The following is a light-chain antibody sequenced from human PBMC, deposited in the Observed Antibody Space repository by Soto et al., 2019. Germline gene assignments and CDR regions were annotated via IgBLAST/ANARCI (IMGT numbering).Light chain of an antibody. V-gene: IGKV3-20*01. J-gene: IGKJ4*01. CDR3: QQYGSSPLT. CDR1: QSVSSNY. CDR2: DAS. Sequence: EIVLTQSPGTLSLSPGERATLSCWASQSVSSNYLAWYQQNPGQAPRLLIYDASSRATGIPDRLSGSGSGTDFTLTISRLEPEDFAVYYCQQYGSSPLTFGGGTKVEIK.